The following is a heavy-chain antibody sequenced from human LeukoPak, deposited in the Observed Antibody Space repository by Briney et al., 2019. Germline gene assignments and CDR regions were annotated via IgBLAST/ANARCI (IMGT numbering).Heavy chain of an antibody. CDR2: MNPNSGNT. Sequence: ASVKVSCKASGYTFTSYDINWVRQATGQGLEWMGWMNPNSGNTGYAQKFQGRVTMTRNTSISTAYMELSSLRSEDTAVYYCARRRYYYDSSGYEQYYFDYWGQGTLVTVSS. CDR1: GYTFTSYD. J-gene: IGHJ4*02. D-gene: IGHD3-22*01. CDR3: ARRRYYYDSSGYEQYYFDY. V-gene: IGHV1-8*01.